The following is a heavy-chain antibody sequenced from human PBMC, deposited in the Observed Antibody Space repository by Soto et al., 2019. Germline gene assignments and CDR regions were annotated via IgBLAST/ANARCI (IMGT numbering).Heavy chain of an antibody. V-gene: IGHV1-24*01. CDR1: GYTLTELS. J-gene: IGHJ6*03. D-gene: IGHD3-3*01. Sequence: ASVKVSCTVSGYTLTELSMHWVRQAPGKGLEWMGGFDPEDGETIYAQKFQGRVTMTEDTSTDTAYMELSSLRSEDTAVYYCATARLERITIFGVVITYYYMDVWGKGTTVTVSS. CDR2: FDPEDGET. CDR3: ATARLERITIFGVVITYYYMDV.